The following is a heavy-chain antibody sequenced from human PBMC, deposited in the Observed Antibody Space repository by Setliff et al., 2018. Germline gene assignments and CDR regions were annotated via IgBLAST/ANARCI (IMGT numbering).Heavy chain of an antibody. Sequence: SETLSLTCTVSGGSISSGSYYWNWIRQPAEKGLEWIGHIQTIGSTNYNPSLRSRVTISVDTSKNQFSLTLSSVTAADTAVYYCARETTYSSSWYGWFDPWGQGTLGTVSS. J-gene: IGHJ5*02. CDR1: GGSISSGSYY. V-gene: IGHV4-61*09. D-gene: IGHD6-13*01. CDR3: ARETTYSSSWYGWFDP. CDR2: IQTIGST.